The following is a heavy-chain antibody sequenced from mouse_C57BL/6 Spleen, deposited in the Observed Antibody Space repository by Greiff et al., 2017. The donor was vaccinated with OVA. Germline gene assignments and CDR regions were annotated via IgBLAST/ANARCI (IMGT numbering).Heavy chain of an antibody. CDR2: FYPGSGSI. J-gene: IGHJ3*01. CDR1: GYTFTEYT. D-gene: IGHD2-4*01. Sequence: QVQLKESGAELVKPGASVKLSCKASGYTFTEYTIHWVKQRSGQGLEWIGWFYPGSGSIKYNEKFKDKATLTADNSSSTVYMELSRLTSEDSAVYFCARHEEGGITKAWFAYWGQGTLVTVSA. CDR3: ARHEEGGITKAWFAY. V-gene: IGHV1-62-2*01.